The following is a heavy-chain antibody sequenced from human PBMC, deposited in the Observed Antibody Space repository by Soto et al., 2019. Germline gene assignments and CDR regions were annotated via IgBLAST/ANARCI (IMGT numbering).Heavy chain of an antibody. J-gene: IGHJ4*02. V-gene: IGHV3-23*01. CDR2: TSYDGAAT. Sequence: PGGSLRLSCAASGFTFRSYAMSWVRQAPGKGLEWVSATSYDGAATYYADSVKGRFTTSRDNSKKKLYQQMNSLRAEDTAVYYCTTLIASATGYWGQGTLVTVSS. CDR1: GFTFRSYA. D-gene: IGHD6-25*01. CDR3: TTLIASATGY.